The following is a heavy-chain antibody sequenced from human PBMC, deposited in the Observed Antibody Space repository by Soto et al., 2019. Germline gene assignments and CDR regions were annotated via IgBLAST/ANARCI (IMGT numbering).Heavy chain of an antibody. D-gene: IGHD3-10*01. CDR1: GYTFTSYG. V-gene: IGHV1-18*01. J-gene: IGHJ4*02. Sequence: QVQLVQSGAEVKKPGASVKVSCKTSGYTFTSYGISWVRQAPGQGLEWMGWISAYNGNTNSAQKLQGRVTMTTDTPTNTAYMEMRSLGSDDTAVYYCARDTPKHRYGSGLPFFDSWGQGTLVTVSS. CDR3: ARDTPKHRYGSGLPFFDS. CDR2: ISAYNGNT.